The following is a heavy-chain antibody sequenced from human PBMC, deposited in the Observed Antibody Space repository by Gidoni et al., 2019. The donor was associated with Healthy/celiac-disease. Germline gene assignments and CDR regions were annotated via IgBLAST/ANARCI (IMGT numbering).Heavy chain of an antibody. CDR3: ARTTVVTYYFDY. V-gene: IGHV2-26*01. D-gene: IGHD2-21*02. Sequence: QVTLKESGPVLVKPTETLTLTCTVSGFSLSNARMGVSWIRQPPGKALEWLAHIFSNDEKSYSTSLKSRRTISKDTSKSQVVLTMTNMDPVDTATYYCARTTVVTYYFDYWGQGTLVTVSS. CDR1: GFSLSNARMG. J-gene: IGHJ4*02. CDR2: IFSNDEK.